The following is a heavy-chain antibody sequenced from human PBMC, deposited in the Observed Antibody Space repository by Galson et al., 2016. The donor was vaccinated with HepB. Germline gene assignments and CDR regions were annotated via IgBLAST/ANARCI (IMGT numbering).Heavy chain of an antibody. V-gene: IGHV1-46*01. Sequence: SVKVSCKASGYTFTSYYMHWVRQAPGQGLEWMGIINTSGGSTSYAQKFQGRVTMTRDTSTSKVYMELSSLRSEDTAVYYCAREGQLASNWFDPWGQGTLVTVSS. J-gene: IGHJ5*02. D-gene: IGHD6-6*01. CDR1: GYTFTSYY. CDR2: INTSGGST. CDR3: AREGQLASNWFDP.